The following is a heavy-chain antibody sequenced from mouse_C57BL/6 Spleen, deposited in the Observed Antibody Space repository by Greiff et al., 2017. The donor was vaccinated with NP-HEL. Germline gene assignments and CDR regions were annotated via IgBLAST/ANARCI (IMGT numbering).Heavy chain of an antibody. J-gene: IGHJ3*01. D-gene: IGHD2-2*01. Sequence: EVQLQQSGPELVKPGASVKMSCKASGYTFTDYNMHWVKQSHGKSLEWIGYINPNNGGTSYNQKFKGKATLTVNKSSSTAYMELRSLTSEDSAVYYCERDYYGNDDLFAYWGQGTLVTVSA. CDR3: ERDYYGNDDLFAY. V-gene: IGHV1-22*01. CDR1: GYTFTDYN. CDR2: INPNNGGT.